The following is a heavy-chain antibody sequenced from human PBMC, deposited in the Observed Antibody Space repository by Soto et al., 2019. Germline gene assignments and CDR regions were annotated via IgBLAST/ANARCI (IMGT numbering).Heavy chain of an antibody. D-gene: IGHD4-17*01. CDR1: GFTFSRYG. CDR2: ISYDGSNK. CDR3: AKDKDGELFYFDY. V-gene: IGHV3-30*18. J-gene: IGHJ4*02. Sequence: QVQLVESGGGVVQPGRSLRLACAASGFTFSRYGLHWVRQAPGKGLEWVAVISYDGSNKYYADSVKGRFTISRDNSKNTLYLQMNSLRAEDTDVYYCAKDKDGELFYFDYWGQGTLVTVSS.